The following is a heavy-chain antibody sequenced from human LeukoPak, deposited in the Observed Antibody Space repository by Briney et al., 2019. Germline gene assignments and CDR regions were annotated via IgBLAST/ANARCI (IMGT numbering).Heavy chain of an antibody. Sequence: ASVKVSCKASGYTFVSYGFTWVRQAPGQGLEWMGWISAYNGNTIYAQKFQGRVTMTTDTSTSTAYMELRSLRSDDTAVYYCARDSDYDFWSGYMTIDYWGQGTLVTVSS. J-gene: IGHJ4*02. V-gene: IGHV1-18*01. CDR1: GYTFVSYG. CDR2: ISAYNGNT. CDR3: ARDSDYDFWSGYMTIDY. D-gene: IGHD3-3*01.